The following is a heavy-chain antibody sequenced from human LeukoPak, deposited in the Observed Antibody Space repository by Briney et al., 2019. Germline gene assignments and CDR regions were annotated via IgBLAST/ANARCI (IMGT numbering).Heavy chain of an antibody. CDR2: INHSGST. V-gene: IGHV4-38-2*02. CDR3: ARPRGPSGYFEYFQH. D-gene: IGHD3-22*01. Sequence: NTSETLSLTCTVSGYSISSGYYWSWIRQPPGKGLEWIGEINHSGSTNYNPALKSRVTISVDTSKNQFSLKLSSVTAADTAVYYCARPRGPSGYFEYFQHWGQGTLVTVSS. CDR1: GYSISSGYY. J-gene: IGHJ1*01.